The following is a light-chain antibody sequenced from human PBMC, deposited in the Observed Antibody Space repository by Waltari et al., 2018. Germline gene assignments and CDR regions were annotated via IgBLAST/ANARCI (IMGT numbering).Light chain of an antibody. V-gene: IGKV4-1*01. Sequence: DIVMTQSPESLAVSLGERATIHCKSSESVLYSRNNKDQLAWYQQKPGQRPKLLIYWASTRESGVPDRFSGSGSETEFTLTINSLQAEDVAVYYCQQYYNTPLTFGGGTKVEIK. CDR3: QQYYNTPLT. J-gene: IGKJ4*01. CDR1: ESVLYSRNNKDQ. CDR2: WAS.